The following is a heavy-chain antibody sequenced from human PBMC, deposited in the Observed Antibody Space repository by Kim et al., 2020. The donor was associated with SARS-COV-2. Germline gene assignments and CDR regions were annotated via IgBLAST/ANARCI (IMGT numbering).Heavy chain of an antibody. CDR2: ISYDGSNT. Sequence: GGSLRLSCAASGFTFSSYAMHWVRQAPGKGLVWVAVISYDGSNTYYADSVKGRFTISRDNSKNTLYLQMNSLRAEDTAVYYCARDFISAGSGCYLDPLYYFDYGGQGTLVTDSS. D-gene: IGHD3-10*01. CDR3: ARDFISAGSGCYLDPLYYFDY. CDR1: GFTFSSYA. J-gene: IGHJ4*02. V-gene: IGHV3-30*04.